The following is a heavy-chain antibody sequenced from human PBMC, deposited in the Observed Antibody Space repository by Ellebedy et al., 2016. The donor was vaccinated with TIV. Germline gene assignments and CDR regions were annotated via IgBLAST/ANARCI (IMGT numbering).Heavy chain of an antibody. D-gene: IGHD4-17*01. J-gene: IGHJ4*02. CDR3: ARDMSYGDYDY. CDR2: IYSGGST. V-gene: IGHV3-53*01. CDR1: GFTVSSIY. Sequence: PGGSLRLSCAPSGFTVSSIYMSWACQPPGQGMEWVSVIYSGGSTYYADSVKGRFTISRDNSKNTLYLQMNSLRAEDTAVYYCARDMSYGDYDYWGQGTLVTVSS.